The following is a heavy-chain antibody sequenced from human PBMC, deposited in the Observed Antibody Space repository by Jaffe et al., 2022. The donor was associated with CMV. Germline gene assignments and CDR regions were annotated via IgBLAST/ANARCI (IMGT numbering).Heavy chain of an antibody. CDR2: IYYTGTT. Sequence: QVQLQESGPGLVKPSQTLSLTCTVSGVSISSGAYYWSWIRHHPGRGLEWVGYIYYTGTTYYNPSLKSRVTISVDTSKNEFSLNVRSVTAADTALYYCARRKGYADFDYWGQGTLVTVSS. CDR1: GVSISSGAYY. D-gene: IGHD2-2*01. V-gene: IGHV4-31*03. J-gene: IGHJ4*02. CDR3: ARRKGYADFDY.